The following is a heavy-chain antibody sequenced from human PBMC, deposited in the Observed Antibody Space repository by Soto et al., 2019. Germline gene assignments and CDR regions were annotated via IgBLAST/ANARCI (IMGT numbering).Heavy chain of an antibody. CDR2: IIPIFSKA. D-gene: IGHD2-21*02. CDR3: ARVIGLDCDADCSMHHFDD. CDR1: GGTFNTHA. Sequence: QVQLMQSGAEVKKTGSSVKVSCKTSGGTFNTHAVTWVRQAPGQGLEWMGGIIPIFSKANYAQNFQGRVTITADESTRTAYMELSSLRAEDTAHYYWARVIGLDCDADCSMHHFDDWGQGTLVTV. J-gene: IGHJ4*02. V-gene: IGHV1-69*01.